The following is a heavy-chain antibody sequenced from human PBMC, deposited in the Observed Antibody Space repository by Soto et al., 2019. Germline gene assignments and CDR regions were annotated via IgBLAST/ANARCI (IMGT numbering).Heavy chain of an antibody. CDR1: GFSLSTSGVG. D-gene: IGHD5-18*01. V-gene: IGHV2-5*01. J-gene: IGHJ4*01. CDR3: AHRQDSYGPEALYDFNY. Sequence: QITLKESGPTLVKPTQTLTLTCTFSGFSLSTSGVGVGWIRQPPGKALQWLALIYWNDDKRYSPSLKSSLTITKDTSKNQVVLTMTIMDPVDTATYFCAHRQDSYGPEALYDFNYWGQGTLVTVSS. CDR2: IYWNDDK.